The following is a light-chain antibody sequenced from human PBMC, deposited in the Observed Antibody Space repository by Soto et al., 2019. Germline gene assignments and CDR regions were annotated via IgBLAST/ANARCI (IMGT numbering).Light chain of an antibody. V-gene: IGLV2-23*02. CDR1: SSDVGSHNL. Sequence: QSALTQPASVSGSPGQSITISCTGTSSDVGSHNLVSWYQQHPGQAPKLMIYEVSKRPLGVSARFSASKSGNTASLTISGXQAEDEADYYCCSYGGSRAVFGGGTQLTVL. CDR3: CSYGGSRAV. CDR2: EVS. J-gene: IGLJ7*01.